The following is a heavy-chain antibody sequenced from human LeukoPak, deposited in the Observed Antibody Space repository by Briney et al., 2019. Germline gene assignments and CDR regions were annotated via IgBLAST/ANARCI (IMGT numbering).Heavy chain of an antibody. D-gene: IGHD5-18*01. CDR1: GGTFSSYA. CDR2: IIPMFGTA. V-gene: IGHV1-69*06. CDR3: ATLTWIQLWLLDY. Sequence: ASVKVSCKASGGTFSSYAISWVRQAPGQGLEWMGGIIPMFGTANYAQKFQGRVTMTEDTSTDTAYMELSSLRSEDTAVYYCATLTWIQLWLLDYWGQGTLVTVSS. J-gene: IGHJ4*02.